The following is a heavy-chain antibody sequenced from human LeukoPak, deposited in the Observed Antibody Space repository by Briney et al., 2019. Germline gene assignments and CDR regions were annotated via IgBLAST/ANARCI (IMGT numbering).Heavy chain of an antibody. CDR1: GFTFSTYA. CDR2: ISSDGRNQ. V-gene: IGHV3-30*04. CDR3: ARDPMADFDY. J-gene: IGHJ4*02. D-gene: IGHD2-8*01. Sequence: PGGSLRLSCAASGFTFSTYAFHWVRQAPGKGLEWVAVISSDGRNQIYTDSVKGRFTISRDNFKNTLFLQMNNLRTEDTAVYYCARDPMADFDYWGQGTLVTVSS.